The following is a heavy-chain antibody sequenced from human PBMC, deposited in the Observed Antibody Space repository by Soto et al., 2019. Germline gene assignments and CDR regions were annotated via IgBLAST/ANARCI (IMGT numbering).Heavy chain of an antibody. D-gene: IGHD3-3*01. CDR1: GGSFSGYY. CDR2: INHSGST. J-gene: IGHJ6*02. V-gene: IGHV4-34*01. Sequence: PSETLPLTCADYGGSFSGYYWSWIRQPPGKGLEWIGEINHSGSTNYNPSLKSRVTISVDTSKNQFSLKLSSVTAADTAVYYCARGARITIFGVVIRYYYHYGMDVWGQGTTVTVSS. CDR3: ARGARITIFGVVIRYYYHYGMDV.